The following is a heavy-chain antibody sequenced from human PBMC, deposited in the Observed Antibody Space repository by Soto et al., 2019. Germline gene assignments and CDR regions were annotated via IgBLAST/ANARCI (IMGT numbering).Heavy chain of an antibody. CDR2: ISSNGGST. CDR1: GFTFSSYA. D-gene: IGHD2-2*02. CDR3: VKLGYCSSTSCYRKHAFDI. V-gene: IGHV3-64D*08. Sequence: QPGGSLRLSCSASGFTFSSYAMHWVRQAPGKGLEYVSAISSNGGSTYYADSVKGRFTISRDNSKNTLYLQMSSLRAEDTAVYYCVKLGYCSSTSCYRKHAFDIWGQGTMVTVSS. J-gene: IGHJ3*02.